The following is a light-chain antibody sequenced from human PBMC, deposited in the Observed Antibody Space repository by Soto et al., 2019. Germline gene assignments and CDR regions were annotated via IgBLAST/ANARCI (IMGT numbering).Light chain of an antibody. V-gene: IGLV2-23*02. J-gene: IGLJ1*01. Sequence: QSALTQPASVSGSPGQSITISCTGSNSDIGNYNIVSWYQQHPDKAPQLIIYEVTKRPSGVSNRFSGSKSGNTASLTISGLQAEDEGDYHCCSYAGSNVLVFGTGTKVTV. CDR1: NSDIGNYNI. CDR3: CSYAGSNVLV. CDR2: EVT.